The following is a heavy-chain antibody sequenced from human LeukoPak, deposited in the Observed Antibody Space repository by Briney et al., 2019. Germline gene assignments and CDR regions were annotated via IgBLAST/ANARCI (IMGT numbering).Heavy chain of an antibody. CDR3: ARHIGGGIEDMDV. CDR1: GGSIGTYY. J-gene: IGHJ6*03. Sequence: PSETLSLTCTVSGGSIGTYYWGWIRQSPGKGLEWIGYIYVTGTRYNPYLQSRVTISVDRSRNQFLLKMSSVTAADTAVYYCARHIGGGIEDMDVWGKGTKVIVSS. V-gene: IGHV4-59*08. D-gene: IGHD3-16*02. CDR2: IYVTGT.